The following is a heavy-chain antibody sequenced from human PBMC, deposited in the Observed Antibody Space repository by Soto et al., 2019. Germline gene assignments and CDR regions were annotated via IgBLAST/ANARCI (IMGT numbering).Heavy chain of an antibody. Sequence: VQLVQSGAEVKKPGASVKISCEASGYTFINYYMHWFRQAPGQGFEWMGRISPKSGGTNYAQKFQGRVSMTWDTSLTTAYMELSILMSEETAVYYCARPTCYISDWYYFDRWGQGTQVTVSS. CDR1: GYTFINYY. V-gene: IGHV1-2*02. CDR2: ISPKSGGT. D-gene: IGHD3-9*01. J-gene: IGHJ4*02. CDR3: ARPTCYISDWYYFDR.